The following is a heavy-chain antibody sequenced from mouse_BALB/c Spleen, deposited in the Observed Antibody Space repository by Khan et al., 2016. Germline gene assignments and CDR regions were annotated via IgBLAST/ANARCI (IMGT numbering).Heavy chain of an antibody. J-gene: IGHJ3*01. CDR1: GFDFSRYW. D-gene: IGHD2-2*01. CDR3: ARRGGYFAY. Sequence: EVKLLESGGGLVQPGGSLKLSCAASGFDFSRYWMSWVRQAPGKGLEWIGEINPDNSTLNYAPSLKDTFIISRDNAKNTLYLQLSKVRAEDTARYYCARRGGYFAYWGQGTLVTVSA. V-gene: IGHV4-1*02. CDR2: INPDNSTL.